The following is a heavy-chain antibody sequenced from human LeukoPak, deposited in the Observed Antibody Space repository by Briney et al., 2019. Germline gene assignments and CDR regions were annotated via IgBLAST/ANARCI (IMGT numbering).Heavy chain of an antibody. CDR1: GGSVTDYY. J-gene: IGHJ3*02. CDR3: ARDLGYYGSGSHDAFDI. V-gene: IGHV4-59*02. Sequence: SETLSLTCTVSGGSVTDYYWSWIRQSPGKVLEWIGYIYYTGTSYNPSLKSRVTISVDTSKNQFSLKLSSVTAADTAVYYCARDLGYYGSGSHDAFDIWGQGTMVTVSS. CDR2: IYYTGT. D-gene: IGHD3-10*01.